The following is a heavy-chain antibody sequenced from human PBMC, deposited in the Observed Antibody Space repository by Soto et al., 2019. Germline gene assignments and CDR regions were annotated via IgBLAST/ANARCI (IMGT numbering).Heavy chain of an antibody. CDR2: IYSGGST. J-gene: IGHJ4*02. CDR3: TKYSSSSYYFDY. Sequence: EVQLVESGGGLVQPGGSLRLSCAASGFTVSSNYMSWVRQAPGKGLEWVSVIYSGGSTYYADSVKGRFTISRDNSKNTLYLQMNSLRAEDTAVYYCTKYSSSSYYFDYWGQGTLVTVSS. D-gene: IGHD6-6*01. CDR1: GFTVSSNY. V-gene: IGHV3-66*01.